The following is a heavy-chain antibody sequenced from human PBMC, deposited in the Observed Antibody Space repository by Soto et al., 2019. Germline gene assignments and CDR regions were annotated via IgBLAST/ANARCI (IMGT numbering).Heavy chain of an antibody. Sequence: GASVKVSCKASGYTFTSYGISWVRQAPGQGLEWMGWISAYNGKTNYAQKLQGRVTMTTDTSTSTAYMELRSLRSDDTAVYYCARGDFWSGYSGSDSDYWGQGTLVTVSS. V-gene: IGHV1-18*01. CDR2: ISAYNGKT. J-gene: IGHJ4*02. CDR1: GYTFTSYG. D-gene: IGHD3-3*01. CDR3: ARGDFWSGYSGSDSDY.